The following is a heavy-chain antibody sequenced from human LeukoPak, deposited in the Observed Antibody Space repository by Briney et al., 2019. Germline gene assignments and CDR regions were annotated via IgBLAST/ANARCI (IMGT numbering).Heavy chain of an antibody. V-gene: IGHV6-1*01. CDR3: AREHIDAFDI. Sequence: PSQILSLTCAISGDSVSTNSAAWTWIRQSPSRGLEWLGRTYYRSKWYNDYAVSVKSRITINPDTSKNQFSLQLNSVTPEDTAVYYCAREHIDAFDIWGQGTMVTVSS. CDR2: TYYRSKWYN. D-gene: IGHD2-21*01. CDR1: GDSVSTNSAA. J-gene: IGHJ3*02.